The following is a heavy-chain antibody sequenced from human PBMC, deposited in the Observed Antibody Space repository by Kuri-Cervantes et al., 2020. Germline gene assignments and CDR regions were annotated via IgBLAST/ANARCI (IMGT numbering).Heavy chain of an antibody. CDR1: GFTFSDYA. J-gene: IGHJ3*02. CDR3: ARVAPRAYYDFWSGRDALDI. V-gene: IGHV3-11*04. CDR2: ISSSGATI. Sequence: GESLKISCAASGFTFSDYAMNWVRQAPGKGLEWVSYISSSGATIYYADSMKGRFTISRDNAKNSLYLQMNSLRAEDTAVYHCARVAPRAYYDFWSGRDALDIWGQGTMVTVSS. D-gene: IGHD3-3*01.